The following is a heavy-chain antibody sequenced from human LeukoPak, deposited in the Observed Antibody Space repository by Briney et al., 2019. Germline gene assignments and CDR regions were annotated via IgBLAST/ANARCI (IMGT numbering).Heavy chain of an antibody. V-gene: IGHV3-74*01. D-gene: IGHD1-26*01. J-gene: IGHJ4*02. CDR2: IYTDGSRT. Sequence: GRSLRLSCAASGLTFSGYWMHWVRQAPGKGLVWVSRIYTDGSRTNYADSVWGRFTISRDNAKNTLYLQLDSLRAEDTAVYYCARGDHVGYFLDYWGQGTLVTVSS. CDR1: GLTFSGYW. CDR3: ARGDHVGYFLDY.